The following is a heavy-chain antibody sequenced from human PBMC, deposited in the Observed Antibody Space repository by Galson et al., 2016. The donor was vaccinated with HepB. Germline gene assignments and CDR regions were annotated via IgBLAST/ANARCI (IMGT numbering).Heavy chain of an antibody. CDR3: ATFWSGFHSKWFDT. J-gene: IGHJ5*02. CDR1: RYTLSDLS. V-gene: IGHV1-24*01. Sequence: SVKVSCKVSRYTLSDLSIHWVRQAPGKGLEWMGGFDPEHSEAVNAQKFQGRVTMTEDTSADTAYMELSSLRSEDTAVYYCATFWSGFHSKWFDTWGQGTLVTVSS. CDR2: FDPEHSEA. D-gene: IGHD3-3*01.